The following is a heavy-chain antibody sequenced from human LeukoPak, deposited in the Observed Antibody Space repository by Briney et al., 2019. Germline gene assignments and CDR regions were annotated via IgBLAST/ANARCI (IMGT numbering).Heavy chain of an antibody. CDR2: INRDGSIT. J-gene: IGHJ5*02. CDR3: ARSVDYGSGSYVWFDP. Sequence: GGSLRLSCAASGFIFSNYWMHWVRQAPGKGLVWVSRINRDGSITTYADSVKGRFTISRDNSKNTLYLQMNSLRAEDTAVYYCARSVDYGSGSYVWFDPWGQGTLVTVSS. V-gene: IGHV3-74*01. D-gene: IGHD3-10*01. CDR1: GFIFSNYW.